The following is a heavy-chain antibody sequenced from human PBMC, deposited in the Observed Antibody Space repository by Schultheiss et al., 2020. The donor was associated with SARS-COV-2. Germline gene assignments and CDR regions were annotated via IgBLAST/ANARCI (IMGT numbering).Heavy chain of an antibody. Sequence: SVKVSCKASGGTFNSHAISWVRQAPGQGLEWMGGIIPIFGTANYAQKFQGRVTITADKSTSTAYMELRSLRSDDTAVYYCARGGDIVATIGRVYYYGMDVWGQGTTVTVSS. CDR3: ARGGDIVATIGRVYYYGMDV. CDR2: IIPIFGTA. V-gene: IGHV1-69*06. D-gene: IGHD5-12*01. J-gene: IGHJ6*02. CDR1: GGTFNSHA.